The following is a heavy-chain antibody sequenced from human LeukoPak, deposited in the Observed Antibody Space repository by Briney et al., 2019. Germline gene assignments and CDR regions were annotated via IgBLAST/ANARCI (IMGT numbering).Heavy chain of an antibody. CDR1: GFTFSSYA. CDR3: ARAPRQRFWYSSSSHSFEVDY. V-gene: IGHV3-30-3*01. CDR2: ISYDGSNK. Sequence: QLGGSLSLSCAASGFTFSSYAMHGVRQAPGKGLEWVAVISYDGSNKYYADSVKGRFTISRDNSKNTLYLQMNSLRAEDTAVYYCARAPRQRFWYSSSSHSFEVDYWGQGTLVTVSS. D-gene: IGHD6-6*01. J-gene: IGHJ4*02.